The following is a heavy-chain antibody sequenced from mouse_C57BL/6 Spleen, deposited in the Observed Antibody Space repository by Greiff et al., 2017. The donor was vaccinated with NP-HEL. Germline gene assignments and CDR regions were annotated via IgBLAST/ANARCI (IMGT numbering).Heavy chain of an antibody. CDR3: TGDDYDEGAFAY. Sequence: LVESGGGLVQPGGSMKLSCVASGFTFSNYWMNWVRQSPEKGLEWVAQIRLKSDNYATHYAESVKGRFTISRDDSKSSVYLQMNNLRAEDTGIYYCTGDDYDEGAFAYWGQGTLVTVSA. V-gene: IGHV6-3*01. CDR1: GFTFSNYW. D-gene: IGHD2-4*01. J-gene: IGHJ3*01. CDR2: IRLKSDNYAT.